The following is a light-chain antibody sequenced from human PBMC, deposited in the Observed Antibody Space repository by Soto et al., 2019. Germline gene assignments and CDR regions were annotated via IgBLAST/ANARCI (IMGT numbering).Light chain of an antibody. J-gene: IGKJ1*01. CDR1: QSVSSN. CDR3: QQYNNWPWT. CDR2: GAS. Sequence: EIVMTQSPAPLSLSPGERATLSCRASQSVSSNLVWYQQKPGQAPRLLIDGASTRATGIPARFSGSGSGTEFTLTXSSLQAEDFAVYYCQQYNNWPWTFGQGTKVEIK. V-gene: IGKV3-15*01.